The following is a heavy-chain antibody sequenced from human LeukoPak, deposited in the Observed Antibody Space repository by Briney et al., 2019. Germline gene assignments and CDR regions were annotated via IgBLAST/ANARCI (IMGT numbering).Heavy chain of an antibody. D-gene: IGHD2-21*01. V-gene: IGHV3-7*01. CDR1: GFTFSSYW. Sequence: PGGSLRLSCAASGFTFSSYWMSWVRQAPGKGLEWVANIKQDGSEKYYVDSVKGRFTISRDNAKNSLYLQINSLRAEDTAIYYCAIIGTPGETEYYRLWGQGTRVTVSS. CDR3: AIIGTPGETEYYRL. J-gene: IGHJ1*01. CDR2: IKQDGSEK.